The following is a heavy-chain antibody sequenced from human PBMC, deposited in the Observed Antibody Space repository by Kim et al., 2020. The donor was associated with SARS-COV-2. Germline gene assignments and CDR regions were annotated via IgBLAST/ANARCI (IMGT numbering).Heavy chain of an antibody. J-gene: IGHJ6*02. CDR1: GYTFTSYD. D-gene: IGHD3-9*01. V-gene: IGHV1-8*01. Sequence: ASVKVSCKASGYTFTSYDINWGRQATGQGLEWMGWMNPNSGNTGYAQKFQGRVTMTRNTSISTAYMELSSLRSEDTAVYYCARGLTGRYFDWSLDYYYYYGMDVWGQGTTVTVSS. CDR3: ARGLTGRYFDWSLDYYYYYGMDV. CDR2: MNPNSGNT.